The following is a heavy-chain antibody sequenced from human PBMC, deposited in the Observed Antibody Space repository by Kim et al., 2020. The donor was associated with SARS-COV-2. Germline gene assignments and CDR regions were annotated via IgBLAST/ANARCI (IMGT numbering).Heavy chain of an antibody. D-gene: IGHD2-2*01. CDR2: ISSSGSTI. V-gene: IGHV3-11*04. J-gene: IGHJ6*02. Sequence: GGSLRLSCAASGFTFSDYYMSWIRQAPGKGLEWVSYISSSGSTIYYADSVKGRFTISRDNAKNSLYLQMNSLRAEDTAVYYCARDPAMDSYYYYGMDVWGQGTTVTVSS. CDR3: ARDPAMDSYYYYGMDV. CDR1: GFTFSDYY.